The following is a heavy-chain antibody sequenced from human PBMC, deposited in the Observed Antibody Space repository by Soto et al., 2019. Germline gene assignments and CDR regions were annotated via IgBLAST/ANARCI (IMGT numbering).Heavy chain of an antibody. Sequence: SETLSLTCTVSGGSIISGGHYWTWVRQHPGKGLEWMGYIYYTGTTSYNPSLESRLTMSVDTSKNQFSLRLDSVTAADTAVYSCARVRVDV. V-gene: IGHV4-31*03. J-gene: IGHJ3*01. CDR3: ARVRVDV. CDR1: GGSIISGGHY. CDR2: IYYTGTT.